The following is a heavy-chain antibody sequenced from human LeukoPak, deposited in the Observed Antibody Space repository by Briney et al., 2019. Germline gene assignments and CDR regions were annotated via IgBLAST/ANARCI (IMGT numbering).Heavy chain of an antibody. Sequence: GASVKVSCKASGYTFTSYDINWVRQATGQGLEWMGWMNPNSGNTGYAQKFQGRVTMTRNTSISTAYMELSSLRSEDTAVYYCARGGSYGEYYYYYYGMDVWGQGTTVTVSS. CDR3: ARGGSYGEYYYYYYGMDV. D-gene: IGHD5-18*01. J-gene: IGHJ6*02. V-gene: IGHV1-8*01. CDR1: GYTFTSYD. CDR2: MNPNSGNT.